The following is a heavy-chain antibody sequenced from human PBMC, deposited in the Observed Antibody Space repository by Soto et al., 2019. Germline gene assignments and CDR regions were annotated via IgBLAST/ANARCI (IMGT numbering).Heavy chain of an antibody. Sequence: XGSLRLSCISSVFTFRTYTMNWVRHAPGKGLEWVSGIRGFSPYTFYAESVKGRFTISRDNAKNSLDLQMDSLRAEDTAVYYCARDRGYDAHDYYSNAMEVWGQATTVTVSS. D-gene: IGHD3-10*01. CDR2: IRGFSPYT. CDR3: ARDRGYDAHDYYSNAMEV. CDR1: VFTFRTYT. V-gene: IGHV3-21*01. J-gene: IGHJ6*02.